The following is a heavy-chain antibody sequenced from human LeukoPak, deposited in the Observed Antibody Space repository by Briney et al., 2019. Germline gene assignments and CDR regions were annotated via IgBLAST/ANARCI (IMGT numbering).Heavy chain of an antibody. CDR3: ARAPGSYDSSGYPIDY. Sequence: GGSLRLSCAASGFTFSSYAMHWVRQAPGKGLEWVAVISYDGSNKYYADSVKGRFTISRDNSKNTLYLQMNSLRAEDTAVYYCARAPGSYDSSGYPIDYWGQGILVTVSS. V-gene: IGHV3-30*04. J-gene: IGHJ4*02. CDR2: ISYDGSNK. CDR1: GFTFSSYA. D-gene: IGHD3-22*01.